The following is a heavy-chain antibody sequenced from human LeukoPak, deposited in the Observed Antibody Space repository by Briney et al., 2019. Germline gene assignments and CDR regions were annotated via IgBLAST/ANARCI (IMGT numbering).Heavy chain of an antibody. Sequence: GRSLRLSCAASGFTFSSYGMHWVRQAPGKGLEWVAVIWYDGSNKYYADSVKGRFTISRDNSKNTLYQQMNSLRAEDTAVYYCARDGYPYSSGWYYFDYWGQGTLVTVSS. J-gene: IGHJ4*02. CDR3: ARDGYPYSSGWYYFDY. CDR2: IWYDGSNK. D-gene: IGHD6-19*01. V-gene: IGHV3-33*01. CDR1: GFTFSSYG.